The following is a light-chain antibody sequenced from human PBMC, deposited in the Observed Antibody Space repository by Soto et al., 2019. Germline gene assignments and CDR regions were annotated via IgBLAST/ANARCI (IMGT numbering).Light chain of an antibody. CDR3: QKYDSAPWT. Sequence: DIQMTQSPSSLSASVGDRVTITCRASQGIGNFLAWYQQKPGKPPKLLMYAASSLQSGVPSRFIGSGVGTDFTLTVSRLQPEDVASYYCQKYDSAPWTVGQGTKVEIK. J-gene: IGKJ1*01. V-gene: IGKV1-27*01. CDR1: QGIGNF. CDR2: AAS.